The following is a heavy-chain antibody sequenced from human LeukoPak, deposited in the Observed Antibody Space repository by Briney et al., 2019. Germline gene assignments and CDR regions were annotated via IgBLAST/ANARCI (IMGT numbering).Heavy chain of an antibody. Sequence: ASVKVSCKASGHTFTSYDINWVRQATGQGLEWMGWMNPNSGNTGYAQKFQGRVTMTRNTSISTAYMELSSLRSEDTAVYYRARSGGTYYYGSGSFYWGQGTLVTVSS. CDR2: MNPNSGNT. CDR1: GHTFTSYD. D-gene: IGHD3-10*01. J-gene: IGHJ4*02. CDR3: ARSGGTYYYGSGSFY. V-gene: IGHV1-8*01.